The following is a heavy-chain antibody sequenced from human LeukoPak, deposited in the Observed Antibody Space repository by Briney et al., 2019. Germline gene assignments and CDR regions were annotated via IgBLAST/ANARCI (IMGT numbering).Heavy chain of an antibody. D-gene: IGHD3-3*01. CDR2: INHSGST. Sequence: PSETLSLTCTVSGGSISSYYWSWIRQPPGKGLEWIGEINHSGSTNYNPSLKSRVTISVDTSKNQFSLKLSSVTAADTAVYYCARSRYYDFWSGSFDYWGQGTLVTVSS. J-gene: IGHJ4*02. V-gene: IGHV4-34*01. CDR1: GGSISSYY. CDR3: ARSRYYDFWSGSFDY.